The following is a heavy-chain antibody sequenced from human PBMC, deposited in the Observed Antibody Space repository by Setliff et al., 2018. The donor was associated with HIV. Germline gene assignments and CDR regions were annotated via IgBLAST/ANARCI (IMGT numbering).Heavy chain of an antibody. D-gene: IGHD6-6*01. CDR1: RFSFTTSW. CDR2: INQDGNKK. J-gene: IGHJ4*02. CDR3: AVFSSSSG. V-gene: IGHV3-7*03. Sequence: GGSLRLSCAASRFSFTTSWMTWVRQAPGKGLEWIANINQDGNKKYHAGSVWGRFTISRDNAKNSLYLEMNSLRAEDTAVYYCAVFSSSSGWGQGTQVTVSS.